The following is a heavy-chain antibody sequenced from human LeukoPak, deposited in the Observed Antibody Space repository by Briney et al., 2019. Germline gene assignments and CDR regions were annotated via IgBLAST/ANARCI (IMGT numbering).Heavy chain of an antibody. CDR2: ISSSSSYI. J-gene: IGHJ4*02. V-gene: IGHV3-21*01. Sequence: GGSLRLSCAASGFTFSSYSMNWVRQAPGKGLEWVSSISSSSSYIYYADSVKGRFTISRDNAKNSLYLQMNSLRAEDTAVYYCARELTPPPFIVEAYLDYWGQGTLVTVSS. D-gene: IGHD1-26*01. CDR1: GFTFSSYS. CDR3: ARELTPPPFIVEAYLDY.